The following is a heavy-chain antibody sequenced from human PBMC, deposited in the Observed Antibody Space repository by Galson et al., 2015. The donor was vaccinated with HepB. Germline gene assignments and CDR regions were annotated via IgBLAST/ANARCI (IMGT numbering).Heavy chain of an antibody. J-gene: IGHJ1*01. CDR2: INHSGSI. V-gene: IGHV4-34*01. Sequence: SEPLSLTCALHGASLSIYYWSWIRQFPGGGLEWIGEINHSGSILYNPSLKSRVSLSMDSTRNEFILKLESVSAADTAIYYCASAPARGLWGQGTQLIVSS. CDR1: GASLSIYY. CDR3: ASAPARGL. D-gene: IGHD3-10*01.